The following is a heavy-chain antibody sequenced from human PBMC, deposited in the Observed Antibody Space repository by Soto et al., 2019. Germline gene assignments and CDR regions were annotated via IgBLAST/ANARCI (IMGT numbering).Heavy chain of an antibody. V-gene: IGHV5-51*01. D-gene: IGHD3-22*01. CDR2: IYPGDSDT. Sequence: PGESLKISCKGSGYSFTSYWIGWVRQMPGKGLEWMGIIYPGDSDTRYSPSFQGQATISADKSISTAYLQWSSLKASDTAMYYCARQLPYYYDSSGPFDYWGQGTLVTVSS. J-gene: IGHJ4*02. CDR3: ARQLPYYYDSSGPFDY. CDR1: GYSFTSYW.